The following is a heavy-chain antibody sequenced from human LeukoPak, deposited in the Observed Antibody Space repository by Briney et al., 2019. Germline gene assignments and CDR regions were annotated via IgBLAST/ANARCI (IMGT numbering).Heavy chain of an antibody. V-gene: IGHV3-33*01. J-gene: IGHJ4*02. D-gene: IGHD6-19*01. Sequence: PGRSLRLSCAASGFTFSSYGMHWVRKAPGKGLEWVAIIWYDGSNKYYADSVKGRFTISRDNSKNTLYLQMNSLRAEDTAVYYCARESSGWSVDYWGQGTLVTVSS. CDR2: IWYDGSNK. CDR3: ARESSGWSVDY. CDR1: GFTFSSYG.